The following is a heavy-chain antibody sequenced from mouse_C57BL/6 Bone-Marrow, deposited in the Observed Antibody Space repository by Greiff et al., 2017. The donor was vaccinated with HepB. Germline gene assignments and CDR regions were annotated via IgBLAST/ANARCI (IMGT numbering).Heavy chain of an antibody. Sequence: VKLVESGAELVKPGASVKLSCKASGYTFTSYWMHWVKQRPGRGLEWIGRIDPNSGGTKYNEKFKSKATLTVDKPSSTAYMQLSSLTSEDSAVYYCARLRTTVVATDYAMDYWGQGTSVTVSS. CDR1: GYTFTSYW. V-gene: IGHV1-72*01. J-gene: IGHJ4*01. CDR2: IDPNSGGT. CDR3: ARLRTTVVATDYAMDY. D-gene: IGHD1-1*01.